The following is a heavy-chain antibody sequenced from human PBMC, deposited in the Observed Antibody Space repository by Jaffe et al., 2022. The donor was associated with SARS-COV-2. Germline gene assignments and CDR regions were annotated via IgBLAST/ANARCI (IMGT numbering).Heavy chain of an antibody. CDR3: TATLGY. V-gene: IGHV3-15*01. CDR2: VKRKIDGGTP. Sequence: EVQLVESGGGLVKPGGSLRLSCVASGFTFRDTWMTWVRQAPGKGLEWVGRVKRKIDGGTPDYAAPVKGRFTISRDDSKNTLYLQMNSLKIEDTAVYYCTATLGYWGQGTLVTVSS. CDR1: GFTFRDTW. J-gene: IGHJ4*02.